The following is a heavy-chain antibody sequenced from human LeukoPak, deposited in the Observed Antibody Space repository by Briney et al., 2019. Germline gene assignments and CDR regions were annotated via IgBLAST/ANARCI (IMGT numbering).Heavy chain of an antibody. CDR2: INGGGSTT. D-gene: IGHD1-14*01. CDR1: GFTFRRYA. J-gene: IGHJ4*02. V-gene: IGHV3-23*01. Sequence: TGGSLRLSCAASGFTFRRYAMTWFRQAPGKGLEWVSGINGGGSTTYYADSVKGRFTISRDSSNNTLNLQMNSLRAEDTAIYYCARRTADYYFDYWGQGTVVTVSS. CDR3: ARRTADYYFDY.